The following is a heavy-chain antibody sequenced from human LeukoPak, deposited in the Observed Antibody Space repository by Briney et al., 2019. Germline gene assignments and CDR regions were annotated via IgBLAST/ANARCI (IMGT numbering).Heavy chain of an antibody. V-gene: IGHV1-2*02. D-gene: IGHD3-22*01. CDR3: ATERPRYDSSGYYFDY. CDR2: TNPNTGGT. CDR1: GYTFTGHY. J-gene: IGHJ4*02. Sequence: ASVKVSCKASGYTFTGHYMHWVRQAPGQGLEWMGWTNPNTGGTNYAQKFQGRVTMTEDTSTDTAYMELSSLRSEDTVVYYCATERPRYDSSGYYFDYWGQGTLVTVSS.